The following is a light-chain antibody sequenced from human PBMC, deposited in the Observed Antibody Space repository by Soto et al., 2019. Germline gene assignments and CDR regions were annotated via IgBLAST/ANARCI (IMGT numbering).Light chain of an antibody. CDR2: GAS. V-gene: IGKV3-20*01. CDR3: QQYDNSPYT. J-gene: IGKJ2*01. Sequence: EIVLTQSPGTLSLSPRERATLSCRASQSISSSFLAWYQQIPSQAPRLLIYGASSRATGIPDRFSGSGSGTDFTLTMSRLEPEDFAAYYCQQYDNSPYTFGQGTKLEIK. CDR1: QSISSSF.